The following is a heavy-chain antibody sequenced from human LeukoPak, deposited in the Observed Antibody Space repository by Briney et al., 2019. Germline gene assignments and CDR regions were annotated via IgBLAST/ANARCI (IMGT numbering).Heavy chain of an antibody. V-gene: IGHV3-48*04. Sequence: PGGSLRLSCAASGFIFSDYSMNWVRQAPGKGLEWVSNIRGSGSGSGSGMYYADSVKGRFTISRDDAKNSLYLQMSSLRAEDTAFYYCAGDSNWGFDYWGQGALVTVSS. CDR3: AGDSNWGFDY. CDR2: IRGSGSGSGSGM. CDR1: GFIFSDYS. D-gene: IGHD7-27*01. J-gene: IGHJ4*02.